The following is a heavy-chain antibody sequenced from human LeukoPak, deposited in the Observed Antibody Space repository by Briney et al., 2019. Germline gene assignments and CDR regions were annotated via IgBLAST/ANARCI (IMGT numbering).Heavy chain of an antibody. CDR2: ITGNGGIT. CDR3: AKGRGFDY. J-gene: IGHJ4*02. CDR1: GFTFDDYA. D-gene: IGHD3-10*01. V-gene: IGHV3-43*02. Sequence: PGGSLRLSCVASGFTFDDYAMYWVRQAPGPGLEWVSLITGNGGITSYGDSVKGRFTVSRDNSKNSLYLQMNSLRTEDSALYYCAKGRGFDYWGQGTLVTVSS.